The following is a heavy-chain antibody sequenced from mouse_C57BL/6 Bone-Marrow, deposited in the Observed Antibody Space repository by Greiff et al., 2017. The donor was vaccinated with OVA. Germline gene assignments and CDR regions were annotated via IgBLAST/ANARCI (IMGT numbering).Heavy chain of an antibody. CDR2: INPNNGGT. D-gene: IGHD1-1*01. J-gene: IGHJ1*03. Sequence: EVQLQQSGPELVKPGASVKMSCKASGYTFTDYNMHWVKQSHGKSLEWIGYINPNNGGTSYNQKFKGKATLTVNKSSSTAYMELRSLTSEDSAVYYCARGHYYGSSYGYFDVWGTGTTVTVSS. CDR3: ARGHYYGSSYGYFDV. CDR1: GYTFTDYN. V-gene: IGHV1-22*01.